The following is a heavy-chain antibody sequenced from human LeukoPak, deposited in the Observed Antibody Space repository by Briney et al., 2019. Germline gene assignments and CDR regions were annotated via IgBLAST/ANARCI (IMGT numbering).Heavy chain of an antibody. CDR1: GDSLSSGGYS. Sequence: PSETLSLTCEVSGDSLSSGGYSWSWIRQPAGKGLEWIGRIYSSGSTNYNPSLKSRVTMSVDTSKNQFSLKLSSVTAADTAVYYCARCGSGSYPPYNWFDPWGQGTLVTVSS. D-gene: IGHD3-10*01. J-gene: IGHJ5*02. CDR3: ARCGSGSYPPYNWFDP. CDR2: IYSSGST. V-gene: IGHV4-61*02.